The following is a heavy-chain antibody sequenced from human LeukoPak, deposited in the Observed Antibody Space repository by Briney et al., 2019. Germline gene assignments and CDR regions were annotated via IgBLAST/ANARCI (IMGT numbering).Heavy chain of an antibody. V-gene: IGHV3-7*01. Sequence: HPGGSLTLSCAASGFTFSSYSLSWVRQAPGKGLEWVAIIKQAASETYYVGSVKGRFTISRDNAKNSLYLQMSSLTADDTAVYYCARYYCGTSTTCYMFDFWGQGTLVTVSS. CDR1: GFTFSSYS. J-gene: IGHJ4*02. D-gene: IGHD2-2*01. CDR3: ARYYCGTSTTCYMFDF. CDR2: IKQAASET.